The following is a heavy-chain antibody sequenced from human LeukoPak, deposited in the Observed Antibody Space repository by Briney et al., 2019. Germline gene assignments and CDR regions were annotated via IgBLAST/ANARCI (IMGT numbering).Heavy chain of an antibody. CDR3: VREGNYYYDSSGSLDY. D-gene: IGHD3-22*01. J-gene: IGHJ4*02. CDR1: GFTFSSYG. Sequence: GGSLRLSCAASGFTFSSYGMHWVRQAPGKGLEWVAVIWYDGSNKYYADSVKGRFTISRDNSKNTLYLQMNSLRAEDTAVYYCVREGNYYYDSSGSLDYWGQGTLVTVSS. CDR2: IWYDGSNK. V-gene: IGHV3-33*01.